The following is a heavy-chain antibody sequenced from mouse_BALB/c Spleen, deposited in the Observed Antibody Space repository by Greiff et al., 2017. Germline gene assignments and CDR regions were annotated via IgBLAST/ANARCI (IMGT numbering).Heavy chain of an antibody. D-gene: IGHD1-2*01. V-gene: IGHV5-6-3*01. J-gene: IGHJ4*01. Sequence: EVHLVESGGGLVQPGGSLKLSCAASGFTFSSYGMSWVRQTPDKRLELVAIINSNGGSTYYPDSVKGRFTISRDNAKNTLYLQMSSLKSEDTAMYYCARVHYYDYGAMDYWGQGTSVTVSS. CDR3: ARVHYYDYGAMDY. CDR2: INSNGGST. CDR1: GFTFSSYG.